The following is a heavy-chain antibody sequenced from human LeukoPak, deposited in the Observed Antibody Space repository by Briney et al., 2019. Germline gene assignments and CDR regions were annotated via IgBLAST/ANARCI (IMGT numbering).Heavy chain of an antibody. J-gene: IGHJ4*02. CDR1: GFTFSSYA. CDR3: AKGRLPTDY. V-gene: IGHV3-23*01. Sequence: GGSLRLSCAASGFTFSSYAMSWVRQAPGKGLEWVSETSDSDDSIDYADSVKGRFTISRDNSKNTLYLQMNSLRAEDTAVYYCAKGRLPTDYWGQGTLVTVSS. CDR2: TSDSDDSI.